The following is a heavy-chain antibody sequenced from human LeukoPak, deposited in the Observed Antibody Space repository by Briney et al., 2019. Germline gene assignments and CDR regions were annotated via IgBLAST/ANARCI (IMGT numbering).Heavy chain of an antibody. CDR3: ARERVIPNLDWFDP. CDR1: GFTFSSYW. CDR2: INSDGSST. Sequence: GGSLRLSCAASGFTFSSYWMHWVRQAPGKGLVWVSRINSDGSSTSYADSVKGRFTISRDNAKNTLYLQMNSLRAEDTAVYYCARERVIPNLDWFDPWGQGTLVTVSS. J-gene: IGHJ5*02. D-gene: IGHD3-22*01. V-gene: IGHV3-74*01.